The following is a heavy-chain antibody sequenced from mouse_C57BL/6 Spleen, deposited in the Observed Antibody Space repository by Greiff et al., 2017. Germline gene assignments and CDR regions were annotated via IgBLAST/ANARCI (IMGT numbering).Heavy chain of an antibody. D-gene: IGHD1-1*01. Sequence: QVQLQQSGTELVKPGASVKLSCKASGYTFTSYWMHWVKQRPGQGLEWIGNINPSNGGTNYNEKFKSKATLTVDKSSSTAYMQLSSLTSEDSAVYYCARGDYGSSYKDYWGQGTTLTVSS. V-gene: IGHV1-53*01. CDR2: INPSNGGT. J-gene: IGHJ2*01. CDR1: GYTFTSYW. CDR3: ARGDYGSSYKDY.